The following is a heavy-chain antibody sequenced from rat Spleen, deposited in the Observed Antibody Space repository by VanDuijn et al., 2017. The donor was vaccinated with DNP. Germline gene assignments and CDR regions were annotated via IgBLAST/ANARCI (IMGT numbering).Heavy chain of an antibody. D-gene: IGHD1-10*01. Sequence: EVQLVESGGGLVQPGRSLKLSCAASGFTFSDYSMAWVRQAPKKGLEWVATIVYDGSSSYYGDSVTGRFTVSRDNAESRLYLQLNSLKSEDTATYYCARHNYNFDYWGQGVMVTVSS. CDR1: GFTFSDYS. V-gene: IGHV5-7*01. CDR2: IVYDGSSS. CDR3: ARHNYNFDY. J-gene: IGHJ2*01.